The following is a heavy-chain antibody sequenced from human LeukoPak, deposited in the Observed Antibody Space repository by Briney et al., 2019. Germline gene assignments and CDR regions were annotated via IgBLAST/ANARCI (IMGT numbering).Heavy chain of an antibody. V-gene: IGHV3-30*19. CDR3: ASPGYSSSGDWYFDL. J-gene: IGHJ2*01. CDR1: GFTFSTYG. D-gene: IGHD6-13*01. Sequence: GGSLRLSCAASGFTFSTYGMHWVRQAPGKGLEWVAVISYDGSNKYYADSVKGRFTISRDNSKNTLYLQMNSLRAEDTAVYYCASPGYSSSGDWYFDLWGRGTLVTVSS. CDR2: ISYDGSNK.